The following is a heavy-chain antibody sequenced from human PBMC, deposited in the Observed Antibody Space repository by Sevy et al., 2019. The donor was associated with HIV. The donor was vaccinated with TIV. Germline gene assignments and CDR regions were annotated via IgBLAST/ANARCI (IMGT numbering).Heavy chain of an antibody. CDR3: AKDAGANMGPGIIPGDGMDV. CDR1: GFTFNNYG. CDR2: ISYDRINK. J-gene: IGHJ6*02. V-gene: IGHV3-30*18. Sequence: GGSLRLSCAASGFTFNNYGMHWVRQAPGKGLEWVAVISYDRINKYYSDSVKGRFTISRDNSKNTLDLQMISLRPEDTAVYYCAKDAGANMGPGIIPGDGMDVWGQGTSVTVSS. D-gene: IGHD3-10*01.